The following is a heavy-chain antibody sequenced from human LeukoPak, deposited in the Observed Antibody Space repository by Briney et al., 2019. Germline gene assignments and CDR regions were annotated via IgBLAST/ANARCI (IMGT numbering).Heavy chain of an antibody. J-gene: IGHJ6*02. D-gene: IGHD3-10*01. CDR1: GYTFTSYG. V-gene: IGHV1-18*01. CDR3: ARDFTMARGVMFRSYYYGMDV. Sequence: ASVKVSCKASGYTFTSYGISWVRQAPGQGLEWMGWISAYNGNTNYAQKLQGRVTMTTDTSTSTAYMELRSLRSDDTAVYYCARDFTMARGVMFRSYYYGMDVWGQGTTVTVSS. CDR2: ISAYNGNT.